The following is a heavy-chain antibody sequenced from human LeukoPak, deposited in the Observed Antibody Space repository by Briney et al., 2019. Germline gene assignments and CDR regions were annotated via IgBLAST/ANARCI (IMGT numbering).Heavy chain of an antibody. CDR3: AREEYYYGSGSYYNYFDY. D-gene: IGHD3-10*01. J-gene: IGHJ4*02. Sequence: GGSLRLSCAASGFTFSSYAMHWVRQAPGKGLEWVAVISYDGSNKYYADSVKGRFTISRDNSKNTLYLQMNSLGAEDTAVYYCAREEYYYGSGSYYNYFDYWGQGTLVTVSS. V-gene: IGHV3-30*04. CDR1: GFTFSSYA. CDR2: ISYDGSNK.